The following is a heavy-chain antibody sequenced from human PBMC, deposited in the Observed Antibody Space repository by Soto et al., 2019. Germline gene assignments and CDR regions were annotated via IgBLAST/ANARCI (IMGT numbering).Heavy chain of an antibody. D-gene: IGHD3-10*01. CDR3: ARDLAGASFFDS. J-gene: IGHJ4*02. Sequence: SVKVSCKASGYTFTGYYLHWVRQAPGQGLEWMGWINPNSAATNYAQKFQGWVTITRDTSISTVYMELSRLTSDDTAVYYCARDLAGASFFDSWGQGTLVTVSS. CDR1: GYTFTGYY. V-gene: IGHV1-2*04. CDR2: INPNSAAT.